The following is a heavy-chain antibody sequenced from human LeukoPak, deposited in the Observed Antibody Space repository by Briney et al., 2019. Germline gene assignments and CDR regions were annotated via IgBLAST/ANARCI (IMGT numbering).Heavy chain of an antibody. CDR2: IKQDGSEK. D-gene: IGHD5-24*01. Sequence: GGSLRLSCAASGFTFRNYWMIWVRQAPGKGLEWVGNIKQDGSEKRYADSVRGGFSISKDDAQTSLYLQINSLRAEDTAVCYCARASDPWLQLTWGEGTLVTVSS. J-gene: IGHJ5*02. CDR3: ARASDPWLQLT. CDR1: GFTFRNYW. V-gene: IGHV3-7*05.